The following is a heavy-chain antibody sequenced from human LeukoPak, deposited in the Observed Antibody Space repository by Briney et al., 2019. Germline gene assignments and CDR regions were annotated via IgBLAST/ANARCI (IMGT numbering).Heavy chain of an antibody. Sequence: PGGSLRLSCAASGFTFSSYWMHWARQAPGKGLVWVSRINSDGSSTSYADSVKGRFTISRDNAKNTLYLQMNSLRAEDTAVYYCASVHSGYRYFDYWGQGTLVTVSS. J-gene: IGHJ4*02. D-gene: IGHD5-12*01. CDR3: ASVHSGYRYFDY. V-gene: IGHV3-74*01. CDR1: GFTFSSYW. CDR2: INSDGSST.